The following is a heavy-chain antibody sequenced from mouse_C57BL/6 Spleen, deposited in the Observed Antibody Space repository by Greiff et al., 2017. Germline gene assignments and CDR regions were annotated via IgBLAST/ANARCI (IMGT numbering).Heavy chain of an antibody. Sequence: QVQLQQPGAELVRPGTSVKLSCKASGYTFTSYWMHWVKQRPGQGLEWIGVIDPSDSYTNYNQKFKGKATLTVDTSSSTAYMQLSSLTSEDSAVYYCARAHYSNYAMDYWGQGTSVTVSS. V-gene: IGHV1-59*01. J-gene: IGHJ4*01. CDR3: ARAHYSNYAMDY. D-gene: IGHD2-5*01. CDR2: IDPSDSYT. CDR1: GYTFTSYW.